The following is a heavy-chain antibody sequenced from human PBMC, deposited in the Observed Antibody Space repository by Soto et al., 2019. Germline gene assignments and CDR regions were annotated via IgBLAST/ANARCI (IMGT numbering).Heavy chain of an antibody. CDR1: GFTFSSYG. CDR2: IWYDGSNK. V-gene: IGHV3-33*01. Sequence: GGSLRLSCAASGFTFSSYGMHWVRQAPGKGLEWVAVIWYDGSNKYYADSVKGRFTISRDNSKNTLYLQMNSLRAEDTAVYYCARDLNSSGWYGCFDYWGQGT. D-gene: IGHD6-19*01. J-gene: IGHJ4*02. CDR3: ARDLNSSGWYGCFDY.